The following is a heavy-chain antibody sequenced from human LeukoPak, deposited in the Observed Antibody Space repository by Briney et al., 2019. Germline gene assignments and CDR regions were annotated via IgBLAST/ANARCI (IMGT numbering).Heavy chain of an antibody. Sequence: SETLSLTCTVSGGSISSYYWSWIRQPPGKGLEWIGYIYYSGSTNYNPSLKSRVTISVDTSKNQFSLKLSSVTAADTAVYYCARNPELAYRGYYMDVWGKGTTVTVSS. CDR3: ARNPELAYRGYYMDV. J-gene: IGHJ6*03. D-gene: IGHD5-24*01. V-gene: IGHV4-59*01. CDR2: IYYSGST. CDR1: GGSISSYY.